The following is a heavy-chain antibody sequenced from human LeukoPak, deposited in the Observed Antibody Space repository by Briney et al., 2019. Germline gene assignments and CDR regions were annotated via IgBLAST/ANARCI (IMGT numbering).Heavy chain of an antibody. V-gene: IGHV4-34*01. D-gene: IGHD1-26*01. Sequence: SETLSLTCAVYGGSFRGYCWSWIRQPPGKGLECIGEINHSGSTNYNPSLKRLVTISVDTSKNQFSLKLSSVTAADTAVYYCARSDSGSYFIAFDIWGQGTMVTVSS. CDR2: INHSGST. J-gene: IGHJ3*02. CDR1: GGSFRGYC. CDR3: ARSDSGSYFIAFDI.